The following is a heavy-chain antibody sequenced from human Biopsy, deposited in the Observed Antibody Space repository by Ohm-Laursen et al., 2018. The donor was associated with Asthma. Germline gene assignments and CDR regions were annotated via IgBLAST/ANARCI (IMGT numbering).Heavy chain of an antibody. Sequence: SVKVSCKASGYSFTSDYIHWVRQAPGQGLEWMGIFNPSGGSTSYAQKFQGRVTMTRDTSTSTVYMELSSLRSEDTAVYYCARRGITGTTLDYWGQGTLVTVSS. J-gene: IGHJ4*02. CDR3: ARRGITGTTLDY. CDR2: FNPSGGST. CDR1: GYSFTSDY. V-gene: IGHV1-46*01. D-gene: IGHD1-7*01.